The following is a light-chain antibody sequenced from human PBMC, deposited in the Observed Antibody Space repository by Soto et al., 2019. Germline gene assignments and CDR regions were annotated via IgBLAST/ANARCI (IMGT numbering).Light chain of an antibody. CDR2: SAS. J-gene: IGKJ4*01. CDR1: QALSHY. Sequence: DIQFTQSRSVLSASVGDTVTIICPPSQALSHYLAWYQRKPGKAPDLLIYSASTLQSGVPSRFSGSGSETEFSLTIRALQPEDFATYYCQQLSRYPLTFGGGTKVDIK. V-gene: IGKV1-9*01. CDR3: QQLSRYPLT.